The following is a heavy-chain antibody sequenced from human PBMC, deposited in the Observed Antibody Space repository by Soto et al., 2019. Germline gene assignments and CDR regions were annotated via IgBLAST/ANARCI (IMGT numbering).Heavy chain of an antibody. CDR3: ARHPFLYYYDSSGYSY. J-gene: IGHJ4*02. CDR2: IYYSGST. V-gene: IGHV4-39*01. CDR1: GGSISSSSYY. D-gene: IGHD3-22*01. Sequence: QLQLQESGPGLVKPSETLSLTCTVSGGSISSSSYYWGWIRQPPGKGLEWIGSIYYSGSTYYNPPLKSRVTLALDTSKNQLSLRLSSVTAADTAVYYCARHPFLYYYDSSGYSYWGQGTLVTVSS.